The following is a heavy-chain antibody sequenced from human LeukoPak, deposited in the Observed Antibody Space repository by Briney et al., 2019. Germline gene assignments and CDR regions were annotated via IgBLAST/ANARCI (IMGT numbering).Heavy chain of an antibody. V-gene: IGHV5-51*01. CDR1: GYTFTNYW. CDR3: ARQGVRGVLKINWFDR. J-gene: IGHJ5*02. CDR2: ICPGDSDT. Sequence: GESLKISCKGSGYTFTNYWIGWVRQMPGKGLEWMGIICPGDSDTRYSPSFQGQVTISADKSISTAYLQWSSLKASDTAMYYCARQGVRGVLKINWFDRWGQGTLVTVSS. D-gene: IGHD3-10*01.